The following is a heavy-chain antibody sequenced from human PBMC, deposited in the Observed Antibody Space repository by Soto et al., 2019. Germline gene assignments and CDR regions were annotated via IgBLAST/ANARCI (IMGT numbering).Heavy chain of an antibody. J-gene: IGHJ6*02. D-gene: IGHD6-13*01. CDR2: INHSGST. CDR3: ARGTLAAAGDYYYYGMDV. Sequence: SETLSLTCAVYGGSFSGYYWSWIRQPPGKGLEWIGEINHSGSTNYNPSLKSRVTISVDTSKNQFSLKLSSVTAADTAVYYCARGTLAAAGDYYYYGMDVWGQGTTVTVSS. CDR1: GGSFSGYY. V-gene: IGHV4-34*01.